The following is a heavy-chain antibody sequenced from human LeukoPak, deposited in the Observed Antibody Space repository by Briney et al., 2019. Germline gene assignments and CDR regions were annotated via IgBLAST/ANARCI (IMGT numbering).Heavy chain of an antibody. CDR1: GYSLGKNYY. V-gene: IGHV4-38-2*01. CDR2: IYGTGST. J-gene: IGHJ4*02. Sequence: SETLSLTCAVSGYSLGKNYYWGWIRQPPGKGLEWIGRIYGTGSTSYNPSLMNRVTMSVDTSKNHFSLKLTAVTAADTAVYYCARYDSRGSASTRFDYWGQGILVTISS. D-gene: IGHD3-16*01. CDR3: ARYDSRGSASTRFDY.